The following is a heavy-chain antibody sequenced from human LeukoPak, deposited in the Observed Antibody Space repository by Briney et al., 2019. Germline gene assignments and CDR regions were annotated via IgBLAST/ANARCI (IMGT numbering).Heavy chain of an antibody. Sequence: ASVKVSCKASGYTFTGYYMHWVRQAPGQGLEWMGWINPNSGGTNYAQKFQGRVTMTRDTSISTAYMELSRLRSDDTAVYYCARGGCSSTSCYWRSNWFDPWGQGTLVTVSS. V-gene: IGHV1-2*02. J-gene: IGHJ5*02. D-gene: IGHD2-2*01. CDR2: INPNSGGT. CDR1: GYTFTGYY. CDR3: ARGGCSSTSCYWRSNWFDP.